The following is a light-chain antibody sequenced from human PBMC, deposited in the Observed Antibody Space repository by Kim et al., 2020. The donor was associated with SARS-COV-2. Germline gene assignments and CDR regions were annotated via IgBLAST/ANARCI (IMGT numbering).Light chain of an antibody. J-gene: IGKJ4*01. Sequence: SLPSGTTAPLSCRASQSVATSLAWYQRRPGQAPSLIIFDVTRSNTGTPARFSGAESGTNFTLTTSSLEPEDVALYYCHRRSLWTPTFGGGTKLDIK. V-gene: IGKV3-11*01. CDR1: QSVATS. CDR3: HRRSLWTPT. CDR2: DVT.